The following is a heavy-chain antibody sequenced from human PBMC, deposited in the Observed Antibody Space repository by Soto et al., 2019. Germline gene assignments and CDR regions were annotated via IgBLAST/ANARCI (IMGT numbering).Heavy chain of an antibody. Sequence: SETLSLTCSVSGYSVSSSDYYWAWIRQPPGKGLEWIGSMLYSGLTYYNPSLKGRVTLSVDTSKNQFSVRLNSVTASDTAVYYCAPLSVSLSGPYGIHVWGQGTTVTVSS. CDR3: APLSVSLSGPYGIHV. J-gene: IGHJ6*02. CDR2: MLYSGLT. D-gene: IGHD2-15*01. V-gene: IGHV4-39*01. CDR1: GYSVSSSDYY.